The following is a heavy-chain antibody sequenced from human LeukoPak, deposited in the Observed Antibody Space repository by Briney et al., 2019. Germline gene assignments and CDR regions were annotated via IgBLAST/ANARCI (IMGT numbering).Heavy chain of an antibody. CDR1: GLTFRNYW. V-gene: IGHV3-7*01. D-gene: IGHD3-10*01. Sequence: GGSLRLSCAASGLTFRNYWMSWVRQAPGKGLEWVANIKQDGSDKFYVDSVNGRFTISRDNAKNSLYLQMNSLRAEDTAVYYCARAMVRGVIIDIRYYYYMDVWGKGTTVTVSS. J-gene: IGHJ6*03. CDR3: ARAMVRGVIIDIRYYYYMDV. CDR2: IKQDGSDK.